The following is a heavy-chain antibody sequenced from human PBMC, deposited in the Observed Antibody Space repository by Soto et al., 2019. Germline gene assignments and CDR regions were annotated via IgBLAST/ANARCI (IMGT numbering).Heavy chain of an antibody. J-gene: IGHJ4*02. V-gene: IGHV4-59*01. CDR3: AGDNWNEVHFDY. Sequence: SETLSLTCTVSGGSXSSYYWSWIRQPPGKGLEWIGYIYYSGSTNYTPSLKSRVTISVDTSKNRFSLKLSSVAAAERAVYYCAGDNWNEVHFDYWGQGTLVTVSS. CDR2: IYYSGST. CDR1: GGSXSSYY. D-gene: IGHD1-20*01.